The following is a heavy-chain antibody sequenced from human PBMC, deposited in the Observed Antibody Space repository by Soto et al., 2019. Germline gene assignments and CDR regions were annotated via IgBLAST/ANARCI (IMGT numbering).Heavy chain of an antibody. CDR1: GLTFSSYA. CDR3: VKDDRILGRRYFDL. J-gene: IGHJ2*01. V-gene: IGHV3-23*01. Sequence: EEQLFESGGGLIQPGVSLRLACAASGLTFSSYAMNWVRQAPVKGLWWVSSISFSDGGTYYADSVKGRLTISRDNSKNTLFLQMNILRVEDTAVYYCVKDDRILGRRYFDLWGRGTLVTVSS. CDR2: ISFSDGGT. D-gene: IGHD2-15*01.